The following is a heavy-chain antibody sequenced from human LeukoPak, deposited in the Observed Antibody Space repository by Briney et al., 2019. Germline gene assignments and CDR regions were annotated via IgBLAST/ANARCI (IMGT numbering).Heavy chain of an antibody. Sequence: SETLSLTCAVYGGSFSGYYWTWIRQPPGKGLEWIGESNESGATNYNPSLKSRVTISVDTSKNQFSLKLSSVTAADTAVYYCARSSVDTAMGYYFDYWGQGTLVTVSS. V-gene: IGHV4-34*01. CDR1: GGSFSGYY. CDR2: SNESGAT. CDR3: ARSSVDTAMGYYFDY. J-gene: IGHJ4*02. D-gene: IGHD5-18*01.